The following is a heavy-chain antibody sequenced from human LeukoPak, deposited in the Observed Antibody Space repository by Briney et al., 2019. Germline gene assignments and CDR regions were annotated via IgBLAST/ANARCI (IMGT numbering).Heavy chain of an antibody. CDR3: ARDSGRSGYLASYFDY. CDR2: LSSSSTYI. D-gene: IGHD3-22*01. CDR1: GFMFSSYS. J-gene: IGHJ4*02. Sequence: GGSLRLSCAASGFMFSSYSMNWVHQAPGKGLEWVSSLSSSSTYIYYEDSVKGRFTISRDNAKNSLYLQMNSLRAEDTAVYYCARDSGRSGYLASYFDYWGQGTLVTVSS. V-gene: IGHV3-21*01.